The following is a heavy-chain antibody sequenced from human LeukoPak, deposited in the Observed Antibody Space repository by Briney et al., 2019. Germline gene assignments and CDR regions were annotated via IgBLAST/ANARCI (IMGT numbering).Heavy chain of an antibody. D-gene: IGHD6-13*01. CDR2: ISASGGGT. V-gene: IGHV3-23*01. CDR1: GFTFSNYG. J-gene: IGHJ4*02. Sequence: GGSLRLSCVVSGFTFSNYGMNWVRQAPGKGLEWVSAISASGGGTYYADSVKGRFTISRDISKNTVYLQMNSLRVEDTAVYYCVKDGMSMDSSWFDYWGQGTLVTVSS. CDR3: VKDGMSMDSSWFDY.